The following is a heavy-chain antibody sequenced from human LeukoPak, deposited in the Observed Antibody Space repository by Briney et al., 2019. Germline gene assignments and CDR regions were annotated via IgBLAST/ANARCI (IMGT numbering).Heavy chain of an antibody. CDR2: MNPNSGNT. J-gene: IGHJ4*02. CDR1: GYTFTSYD. V-gene: IGHV1-8*01. Sequence: ASVKVSCTASGYTFTSYDINWVRQATGQGLEWMGWMNPNSGNTGYAQKFQGRVTMTRNTSISTAYMELSSLRSEDTAVYYCARDPEGYSYGSYFDYWGQGTLVTVSS. D-gene: IGHD5-18*01. CDR3: ARDPEGYSYGSYFDY.